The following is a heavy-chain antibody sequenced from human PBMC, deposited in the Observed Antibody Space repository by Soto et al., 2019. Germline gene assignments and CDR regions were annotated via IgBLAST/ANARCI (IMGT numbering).Heavy chain of an antibody. CDR3: ARGVVPASFPLRP. Sequence: WASVKVSCKASGGTFSSYAISWVRQAPGQALEWMGGIIPIFGTANYAQKFQGRVTITADESTSTAYMELSSLRSEDTAVYYCARGVVPASFPLRPWGQGTPVTVSS. V-gene: IGHV1-69*13. CDR2: IIPIFGTA. CDR1: GGTFSSYA. J-gene: IGHJ5*02. D-gene: IGHD2-2*01.